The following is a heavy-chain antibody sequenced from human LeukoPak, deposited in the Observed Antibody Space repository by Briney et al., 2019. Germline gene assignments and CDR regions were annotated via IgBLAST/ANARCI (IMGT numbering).Heavy chain of an antibody. V-gene: IGHV4-59*01. D-gene: IGHD3-22*01. CDR2: IYYSGST. J-gene: IGHJ2*01. CDR1: GGSISSYY. CDR3: ARDLGYYDSSGYQAYWYFDL. Sequence: SETLSLTCTVSGGSISSYYWSWLRQPPGKGLEWIGYIYYSGSTNYNPSLKSRVTISVDTSKNQFSLKLSSVTAADTAVYYCARDLGYYDSSGYQAYWYFDLWGRGTLVTVSS.